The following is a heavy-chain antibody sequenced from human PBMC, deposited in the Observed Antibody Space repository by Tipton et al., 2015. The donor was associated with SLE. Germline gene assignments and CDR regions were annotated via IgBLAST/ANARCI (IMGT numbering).Heavy chain of an antibody. CDR1: GGSISSSSYY. D-gene: IGHD3-16*02. CDR3: ARGLAYDYVWGSYRQYYFDY. CDR2: IYYSGST. V-gene: IGHV4-39*07. J-gene: IGHJ4*02. Sequence: LRLSCTVSGGSISSSSYYWGWIRQPPGKGLEWIGSIYYSGSTYYNPSLKSRVTISVDTSKNQFFLKLSSVTAADTAVYYCARGLAYDYVWGSYRQYYFDYWGQGTLVTVSS.